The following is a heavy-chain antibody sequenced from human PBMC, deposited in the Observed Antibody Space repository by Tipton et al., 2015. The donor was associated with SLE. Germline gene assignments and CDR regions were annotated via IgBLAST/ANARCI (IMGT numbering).Heavy chain of an antibody. D-gene: IGHD3-9*01. CDR2: IYYRGRP. J-gene: IGHJ4*02. V-gene: IGHV4-39*01. CDR1: GDSIGSSSNY. Sequence: TLSLTCTVSGDSIGSSSNYWGWIRPPPGRGLVGSGSIYYRGRPYYNPSLKSRVTISVDTSKNQFSLKLSSVTAADTAVYYCARLVGAYDILTGYYQRYFDYWGQGTLVTVSS. CDR3: ARLVGAYDILTGYYQRYFDY.